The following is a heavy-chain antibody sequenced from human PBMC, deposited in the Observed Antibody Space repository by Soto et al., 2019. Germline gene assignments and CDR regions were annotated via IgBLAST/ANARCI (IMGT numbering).Heavy chain of an antibody. CDR1: GYTFTGYA. CDR3: ARGYCSSTSCQYYFDY. V-gene: IGHV1-3*01. D-gene: IGHD2-2*01. J-gene: IGHJ4*02. CDR2: INGGNGDT. Sequence: ASVKVSCKASGYTFTGYAIHWVRQAPGQRPEWMGWINGGNGDTKYSQNFQGRVTITRETSASTAYMELTSLGSEDTAVYHCARGYCSSTSCQYYFDYWGQGTPVTVSS.